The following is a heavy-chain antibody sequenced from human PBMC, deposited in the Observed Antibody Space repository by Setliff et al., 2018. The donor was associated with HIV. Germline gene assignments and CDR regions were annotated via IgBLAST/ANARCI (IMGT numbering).Heavy chain of an antibody. D-gene: IGHD2-15*01. CDR3: ARFPLLHKNAFDI. CDR2: VYYSGSS. V-gene: IGHV4-59*01. J-gene: IGHJ3*02. CDR1: GDSISSYY. Sequence: SETLSLTCTVSGDSISSYYWTWIRQPPGKGLEWIGYVYYSGSSNYNPSLQSRVTISVDTSRNQFSLNLSSVTAADTAVYYCARFPLLHKNAFDIWGQGTMVTVSS.